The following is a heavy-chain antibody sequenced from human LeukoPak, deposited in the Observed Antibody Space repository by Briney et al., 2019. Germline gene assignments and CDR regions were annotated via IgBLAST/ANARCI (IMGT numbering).Heavy chain of an antibody. J-gene: IGHJ3*02. CDR2: ISRSGSTR. Sequence: GGSLRLSCAISGFTFSACEITWVRQAPGKGREWVSYISRSGSTRYYADSVKGRFTISRDNAKNSLYLQMNSLIAEDTAVYYCARVATMVRVPLDALDIWGQGTMVSVSS. CDR1: GFTFSACE. CDR3: ARVATMVRVPLDALDI. V-gene: IGHV3-48*03. D-gene: IGHD3-10*01.